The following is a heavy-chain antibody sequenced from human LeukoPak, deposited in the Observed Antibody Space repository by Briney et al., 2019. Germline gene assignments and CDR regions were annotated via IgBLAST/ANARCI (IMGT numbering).Heavy chain of an antibody. D-gene: IGHD3-3*01. CDR3: AKLWEEWLIYGGYFDY. V-gene: IGHV3-23*01. CDR2: ISGSGGNT. J-gene: IGHJ4*02. Sequence: PGRSLRLSCAASGFTFSSYAMSWVRQAPGKGLEWVSAISGSGGNTYYTDSVKGRFTISRDNSKNTLYLQMNSLRAEDTAVYYCAKLWEEWLIYGGYFDYWGQGTLVTASS. CDR1: GFTFSSYA.